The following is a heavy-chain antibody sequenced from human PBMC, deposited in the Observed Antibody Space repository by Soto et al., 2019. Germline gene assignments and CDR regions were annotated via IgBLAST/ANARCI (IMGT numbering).Heavy chain of an antibody. Sequence: PSETLSLTCAVSDYSISSSNWWDWIRQPPGKGLEWIGYIYYSGSTYYNPSLKSRVTISVDTSKNQFSLKLSSVTAADTAVYYCASEGSSGWRGYFDLWGRGTLVTVSS. CDR1: DYSISSSNW. CDR2: IYYSGST. J-gene: IGHJ2*01. CDR3: ASEGSSGWRGYFDL. V-gene: IGHV4-28*03. D-gene: IGHD6-19*01.